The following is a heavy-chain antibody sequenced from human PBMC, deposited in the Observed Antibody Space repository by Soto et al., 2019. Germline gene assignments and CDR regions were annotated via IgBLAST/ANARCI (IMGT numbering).Heavy chain of an antibody. J-gene: IGHJ4*02. D-gene: IGHD3-9*01. CDR2: IYYSGST. CDR3: SRDDSDWFFN. CDR1: GGSINSYY. V-gene: IGHV4-59*01. Sequence: SETLSLTCTVSGGSINSYYWSWIRQPPGKGLEWIGYIYYSGSTNYNPSLKSRVTISVDTSKNQFSLKLRFVTGADTAVYYCSRDDSDWFFNWGRGTLVTVSS.